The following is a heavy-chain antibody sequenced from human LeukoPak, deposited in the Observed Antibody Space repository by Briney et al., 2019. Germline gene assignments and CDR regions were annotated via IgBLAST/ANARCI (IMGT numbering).Heavy chain of an antibody. CDR2: IAYDGSNE. J-gene: IGHJ4*02. V-gene: IGHV3-30-3*01. CDR3: AKGPLIEVAGTTWDH. CDR1: GFTFSTYA. Sequence: GRSLRLSCAASGFTFSTYAMHWVRQAPGKGLEWVAVIAYDGSNEYYADSVKGRFTISRDNSKNTLYLQMNSLRVEDTAVYFCAKGPLIEVAGTTWDHWGQGTLVTVSS. D-gene: IGHD6-19*01.